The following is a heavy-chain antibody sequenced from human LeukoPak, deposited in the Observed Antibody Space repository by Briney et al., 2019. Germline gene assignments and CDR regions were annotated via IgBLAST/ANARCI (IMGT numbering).Heavy chain of an antibody. CDR1: GFVFSDYG. CDR2: IFYDGNGK. CDR3: AKVPPLRFLEWLLDYYYYYGMDV. V-gene: IGHV3-30*02. Sequence: GGSLRLSCAASGFVFSDYGMHWVRQAPGKGLEWVAAIFYDGNGKYYADSVKGRFTISRDTSKNTLYLQMNSLRAEDTAVYYCAKVPPLRFLEWLLDYYYYYGMDVWGQGTTVTVSS. D-gene: IGHD3-3*01. J-gene: IGHJ6*02.